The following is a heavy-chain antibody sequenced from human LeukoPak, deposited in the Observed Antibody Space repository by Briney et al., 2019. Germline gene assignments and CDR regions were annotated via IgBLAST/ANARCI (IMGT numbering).Heavy chain of an antibody. V-gene: IGHV3-66*04. J-gene: IGHJ4*02. CDR1: GFTVSSNY. D-gene: IGHD7-27*01. CDR3: ASHQTGAPDY. CDR2: IYSGGST. Sequence: AGGSLRLSCAASGFTVSSNYMSWVRQAPGKGLEWVSVIYSGGSTYYADSVKGRFTISRDNSKNTLYLQMNSLRAEDTAVYYCASHQTGAPDYWGQGTLVTVSS.